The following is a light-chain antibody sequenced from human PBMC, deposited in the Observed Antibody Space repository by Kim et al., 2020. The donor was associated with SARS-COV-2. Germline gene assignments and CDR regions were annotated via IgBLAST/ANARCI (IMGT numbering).Light chain of an antibody. CDR2: YDS. CDR1: NVGGKS. CDR3: QVWDSSSDHSV. Sequence: APGQTARTSCGGDNVGGKSVNWDQQKPGQAPVLVIYYDSDRPSGMPERFSGSNSGITATLTISRVEAGDEADYYCQVWDSSSDHSVFGGGTQLTVL. J-gene: IGLJ3*02. V-gene: IGLV3-21*04.